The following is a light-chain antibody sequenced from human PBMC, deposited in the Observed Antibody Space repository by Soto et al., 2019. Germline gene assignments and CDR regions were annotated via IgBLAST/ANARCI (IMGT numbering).Light chain of an antibody. V-gene: IGKV3-20*01. J-gene: IGKJ1*01. CDR1: QSVSSSY. CDR2: DAS. CDR3: QQYGSSPRT. Sequence: EIVLTQSPGTLSLSPGERATLSCRASQSVSSSYLAGYQQKPGQAPRLLIYDASSRATGIPDRFSGSGSGTDFTLTISRLEPEDFAVYYCQQYGSSPRTFGQGTKVEIK.